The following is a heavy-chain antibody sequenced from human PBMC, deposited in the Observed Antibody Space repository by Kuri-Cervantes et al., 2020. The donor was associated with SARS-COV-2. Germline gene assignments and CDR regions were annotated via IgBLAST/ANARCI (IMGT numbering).Heavy chain of an antibody. CDR2: FDPEDGET. Sequence: ASVKVSCKVSGYTFTELSMHWVRQAPGQGLEWVGGFDPEDGETIYAQKFQGRVTMTEDTSTDTAYMELSSLRSEDTAVYYCATTDTAMVPEFDYWGQGTLVTVSS. V-gene: IGHV1-24*01. CDR1: GYTFTELS. J-gene: IGHJ4*02. D-gene: IGHD5-18*01. CDR3: ATTDTAMVPEFDY.